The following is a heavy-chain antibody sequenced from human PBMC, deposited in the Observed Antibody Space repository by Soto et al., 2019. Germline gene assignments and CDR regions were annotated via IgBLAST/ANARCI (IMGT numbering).Heavy chain of an antibody. D-gene: IGHD2-15*01. Sequence: PGGSLRLSCTASGFTFSEYGIHWVRQAPGKGLEWVAVISYGGSHKYYAGSVKGRFTISRDDSKNTVYRQMNSLKTDDTAVYYCAKEMFPRTVLDSSSPWGDFWGRGSLVTVSS. CDR1: GFTFSEYG. V-gene: IGHV3-30*18. CDR3: AKEMFPRTVLDSSSPWGDF. CDR2: ISYGGSHK. J-gene: IGHJ4*02.